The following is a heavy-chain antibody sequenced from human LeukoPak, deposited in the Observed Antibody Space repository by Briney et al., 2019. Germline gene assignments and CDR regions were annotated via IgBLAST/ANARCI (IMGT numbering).Heavy chain of an antibody. Sequence: GGSLRLSCAASGFTFSSYGMSWVRQAPGKGLEWVSAISGSGERTYYADSVKGRFTISRDNAKNSLYLQMNSLRAEDTAVYYCARGQWTQNHFDYWGQGTLVTVSS. CDR2: ISGSGERT. CDR1: GFTFSSYG. CDR3: ARGQWTQNHFDY. J-gene: IGHJ4*02. D-gene: IGHD6-19*01. V-gene: IGHV3-23*01.